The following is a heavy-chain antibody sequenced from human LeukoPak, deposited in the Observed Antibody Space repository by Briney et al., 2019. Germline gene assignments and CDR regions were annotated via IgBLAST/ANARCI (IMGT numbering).Heavy chain of an antibody. CDR2: ISTYNGNT. Sequence: ASVKVSCKASDYTFTNYDIRWVRQAPGQGLEWMGWISTYNGNTNYAQKFQGRVTMTTDTSTSTAYMELRSLRSDDTAVYYCAREVTHHIYYGMDVWGQGTTVTVSS. CDR1: DYTFTNYD. CDR3: AREVTHHIYYGMDV. J-gene: IGHJ6*02. D-gene: IGHD4-23*01. V-gene: IGHV1-18*01.